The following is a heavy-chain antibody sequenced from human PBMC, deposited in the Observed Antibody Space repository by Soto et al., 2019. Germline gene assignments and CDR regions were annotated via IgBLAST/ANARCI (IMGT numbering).Heavy chain of an antibody. CDR3: ARDPSPLPLYYDILTKPIDY. D-gene: IGHD3-9*01. Sequence: QVQLVQSGAEVKKPGASVKVSCKASGYTFTSYGISWVRQAPGQGLEWMGWISAYNGNTNYAQKLQGRVTMTTETCTRTAYMELRSLRSDDTAVYYCARDPSPLPLYYDILTKPIDYWGQGTLVTVSS. CDR2: ISAYNGNT. V-gene: IGHV1-18*01. J-gene: IGHJ4*02. CDR1: GYTFTSYG.